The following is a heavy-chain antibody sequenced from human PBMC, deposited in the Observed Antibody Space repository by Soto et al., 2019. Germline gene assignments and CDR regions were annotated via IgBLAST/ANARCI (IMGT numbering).Heavy chain of an antibody. CDR3: ARVFEYQLLSSYYYYMDV. D-gene: IGHD2-2*01. Sequence: ASVKVSCKASGYTFTSYDINWVRQATGQGLEWMGWMNPNSGNTGYVQKFQGRVTMTRNTSISTAYMELSSLRSEDTAVYYCARVFEYQLLSSYYYYMDVWGKGTTVTVSS. CDR1: GYTFTSYD. J-gene: IGHJ6*03. V-gene: IGHV1-8*01. CDR2: MNPNSGNT.